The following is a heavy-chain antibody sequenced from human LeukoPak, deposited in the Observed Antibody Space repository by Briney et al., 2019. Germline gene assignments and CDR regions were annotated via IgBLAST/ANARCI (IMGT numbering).Heavy chain of an antibody. D-gene: IGHD2-15*01. J-gene: IGHJ4*02. CDR2: IKQDGSEK. V-gene: IGHV3-7*03. Sequence: PGGSLRLSCAASGFTVSSNYMSWVRQAPGKGLEWVANIKQDGSEKYYVDSVKGRFTISRDNSKNTLYLQMNSLRAEDTAVYYCAGSSSKYYFDYWGQGTLVTVSS. CDR1: GFTVSSNY. CDR3: AGSSSKYYFDY.